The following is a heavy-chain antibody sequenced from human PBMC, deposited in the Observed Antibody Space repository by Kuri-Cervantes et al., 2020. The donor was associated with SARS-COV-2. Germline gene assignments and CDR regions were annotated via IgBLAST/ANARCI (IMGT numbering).Heavy chain of an antibody. Sequence: ESLKISCTVSGGSISSSSYYWGWIRQPPGKGLEWTGSIYYSGSTYYNPSLKSRVTISVDTSKNQFSLKLSSVTAADTAVYYCARRGAVAGTVPFFDYWGQGTLVTVSS. V-gene: IGHV4-39*01. CDR3: ARRGAVAGTVPFFDY. CDR1: GGSISSSSYY. CDR2: IYYSGST. D-gene: IGHD6-19*01. J-gene: IGHJ4*02.